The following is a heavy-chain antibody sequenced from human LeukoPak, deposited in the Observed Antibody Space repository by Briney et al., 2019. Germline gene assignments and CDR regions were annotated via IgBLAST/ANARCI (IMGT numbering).Heavy chain of an antibody. CDR2: IKQDGSEK. CDR1: GFTFSNYA. D-gene: IGHD3-16*02. Sequence: AGGSLRLSCAASGFTFSNYAIHWVRQAPGKGLEWVANIKQDGSEKYYVDSVKGRFTISRDNAKSSLYLQMNSLRAEDTAVYYCAREGVGDYVWGSYRYGGYYFDYWGQGTLVTVSS. CDR3: AREGVGDYVWGSYRYGGYYFDY. V-gene: IGHV3-7*03. J-gene: IGHJ4*02.